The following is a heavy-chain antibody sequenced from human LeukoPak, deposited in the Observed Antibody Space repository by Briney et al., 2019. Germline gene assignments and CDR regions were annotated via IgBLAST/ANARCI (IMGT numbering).Heavy chain of an antibody. V-gene: IGHV4-30-4*01. Sequence: PSETLSLTCTVSGGSISSGDYYWSWIRQPPGKGLEWIGYIYYSGSTYYNPSLKSRVTISVDTSKNQFSLKLSSVTAADTAVYYCARDRGYYYDSSDYYYKGYYFDYWGQGTLVTVSS. CDR1: GGSISSGDYY. CDR2: IYYSGST. D-gene: IGHD3-22*01. CDR3: ARDRGYYYDSSDYYYKGYYFDY. J-gene: IGHJ4*02.